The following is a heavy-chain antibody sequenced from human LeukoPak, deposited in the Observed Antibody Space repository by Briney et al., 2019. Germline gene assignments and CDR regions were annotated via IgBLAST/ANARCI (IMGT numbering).Heavy chain of an antibody. J-gene: IGHJ4*02. Sequence: ASVKVSCKASGYTFTGYYMHWVRQASGQGLEWMGWINPNSGGTNYAQKFQGRVTMTRDPSISTAYMELSRLRSYDTAVYYCAKEGDTAMGVKFDYWGQGTLVTVSS. CDR1: GYTFTGYY. D-gene: IGHD5-18*01. V-gene: IGHV1-2*02. CDR2: INPNSGGT. CDR3: AKEGDTAMGVKFDY.